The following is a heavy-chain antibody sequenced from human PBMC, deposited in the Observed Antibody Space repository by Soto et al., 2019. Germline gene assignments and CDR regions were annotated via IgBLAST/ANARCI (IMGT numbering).Heavy chain of an antibody. CDR3: AKGCGDTCYSGMGV. V-gene: IGHV3-53*04. J-gene: IGHJ6*02. Sequence: LRLSCAASGFSVSSNYMTWVRQAPGKGLEWVSVIFSDGSTYYADSVKGRFTISRHNSKNTLYLQMNSLRAEDTAVYYCAKGCGDTCYSGMGVWGQGTTVTVSS. CDR1: GFSVSSNY. D-gene: IGHD2-15*01. CDR2: IFSDGST.